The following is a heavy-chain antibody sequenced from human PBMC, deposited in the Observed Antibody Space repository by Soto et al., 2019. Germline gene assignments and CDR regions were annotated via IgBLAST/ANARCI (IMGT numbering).Heavy chain of an antibody. CDR3: ARSYCSSTSCFVGWFDP. Sequence: PSETLSLTCTVSGGSISSGDYYWSWIRQPPGKGLEWIGYIYYSGSTYYNPSLKSRVTISVDTSKTQYTLKLSSVTAADTAVYYCARSYCSSTSCFVGWFDPWGQGTLVTVSS. J-gene: IGHJ5*02. CDR1: GGSISSGDYY. V-gene: IGHV4-30-4*01. D-gene: IGHD2-2*01. CDR2: IYYSGST.